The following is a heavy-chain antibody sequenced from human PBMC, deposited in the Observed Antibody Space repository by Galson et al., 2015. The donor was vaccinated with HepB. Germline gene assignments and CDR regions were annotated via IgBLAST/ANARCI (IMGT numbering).Heavy chain of an antibody. J-gene: IGHJ4*02. CDR3: ARETGGYCSGGSCSGFDY. CDR1: GYTFTSYG. CDR2: ISAYNGNT. Sequence: QSGAEVKKPGASVKVSCKASGYTFTSYGISWVRQAPGQGLEWMGWISAYNGNTNYAQKLQGRVTMTTDTSTSTAYMELRSLRSDDTAVYYCARETGGYCSGGSCSGFDYWGQGTLVTVSS. D-gene: IGHD2-15*01. V-gene: IGHV1-18*01.